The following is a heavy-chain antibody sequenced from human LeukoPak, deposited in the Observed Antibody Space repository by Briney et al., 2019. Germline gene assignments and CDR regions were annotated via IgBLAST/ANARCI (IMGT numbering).Heavy chain of an antibody. D-gene: IGHD3-10*01. CDR3: AKDRDGGSNTRAKGFDY. V-gene: IGHV3-23*01. Sequence: GGSLRISCAASGFTFSTYAMSWVRQAPGEGLEWVSAISAGGGTTYYADSVKGRFTISRDKSTSTLFLQMHSPRVEDTALYYCAKDRDGGSNTRAKGFDYWGQGTPVTVSS. CDR2: ISAGGGTT. CDR1: GFTFSTYA. J-gene: IGHJ4*02.